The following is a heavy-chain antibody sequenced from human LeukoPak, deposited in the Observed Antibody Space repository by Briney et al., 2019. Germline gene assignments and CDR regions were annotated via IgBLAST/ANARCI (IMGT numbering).Heavy chain of an antibody. CDR1: GGSISSYY. CDR2: IYYSGNT. V-gene: IGHV4-59*01. J-gene: IGHJ2*01. Sequence: SETLSLTCTVSGGSISSYYWSWIRQPPGKGLEWIGYIYYSGNTNYNPSLKSRASISIDTSKNQFSLQLSSVTAADTAVYYCARDRDSSGLRDFDLWGRGTLVTVSA. D-gene: IGHD3-22*01. CDR3: ARDRDSSGLRDFDL.